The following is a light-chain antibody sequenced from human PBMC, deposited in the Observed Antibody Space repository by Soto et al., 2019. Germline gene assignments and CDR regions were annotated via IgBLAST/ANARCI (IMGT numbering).Light chain of an antibody. V-gene: IGLV1-40*01. J-gene: IGLJ1*01. CDR3: QSYDSTLSARDV. CDR2: GNN. Sequence: QSVLTQPPSVSGAPGQRVTISCTGSSSNIGANYDVHWYQHRPGTAPKLLIFGNNNRPSGVPDRFSGSKSGTSASLAITGLQAEDEGDYYGQSYDSTLSARDVFGTGTKLTVL. CDR1: SSNIGANYD.